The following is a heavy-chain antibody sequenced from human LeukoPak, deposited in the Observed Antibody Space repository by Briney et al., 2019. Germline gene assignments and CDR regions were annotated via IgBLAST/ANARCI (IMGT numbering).Heavy chain of an antibody. V-gene: IGHV4-39*01. D-gene: IGHD3-3*01. J-gene: IGHJ6*03. CDR2: IYYSGST. Sequence: SETLSLTCTVSGGSISSSSYYWGWIRQPPGEGLEWIGSIYYSGSTYYNPSLKSRVTISVDTSKNQFSLKLSSVTAADTAVYYCATSREWTYYYYYMDVWGKGTTVTVSS. CDR1: GGSISSSSYY. CDR3: ATSREWTYYYYYMDV.